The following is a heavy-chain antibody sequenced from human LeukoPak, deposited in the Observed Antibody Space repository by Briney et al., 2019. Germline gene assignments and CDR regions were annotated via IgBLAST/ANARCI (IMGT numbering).Heavy chain of an antibody. CDR2: IYPDDSDT. CDR1: GYSFTNYW. J-gene: IGHJ4*02. V-gene: IGHV5-51*01. Sequence: GESLKISCKDSGYSFTNYWIGWVRQMPGKGLEWMGIIYPDDSDTRYSPPFQGQVTISADKSISTAYLQWSSLKASDTAMYYCARLRNGARGSRIDYWGQGTLVTVSS. CDR3: ARLRNGARGSRIDY. D-gene: IGHD6-13*01.